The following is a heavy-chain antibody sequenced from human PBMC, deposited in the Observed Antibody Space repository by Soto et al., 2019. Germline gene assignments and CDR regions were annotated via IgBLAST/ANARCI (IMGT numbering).Heavy chain of an antibody. D-gene: IGHD2-21*02. Sequence: ASVKVSCKASGGTFSSYAISWVRQAPGQGLEWMGGIIPIFGTANYAQKFQGRVTITADESTSTAYMELSSLRSEDTAVYYCARDTPRYCGGDCYIIDYFDYWGQGTLVTVSS. J-gene: IGHJ4*02. CDR2: IIPIFGTA. CDR3: ARDTPRYCGGDCYIIDYFDY. V-gene: IGHV1-69*13. CDR1: GGTFSSYA.